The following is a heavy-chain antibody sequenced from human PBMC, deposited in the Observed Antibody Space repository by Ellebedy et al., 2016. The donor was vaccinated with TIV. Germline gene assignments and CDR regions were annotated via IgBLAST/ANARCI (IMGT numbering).Heavy chain of an antibody. CDR2: ISYDGSNK. Sequence: GESLKISCAASGFTFSSYAMHWVRQAPGKGLEWVAVISYDGSNKYYADSVKGRFTISRDNSKNTLYLQMNSLRAEDTAVYYCAREGLEDTSDVGYFDYWGQGTLVTVSS. CDR1: GFTFSSYA. J-gene: IGHJ4*02. CDR3: AREGLEDTSDVGYFDY. D-gene: IGHD1-26*01. V-gene: IGHV3-30-3*01.